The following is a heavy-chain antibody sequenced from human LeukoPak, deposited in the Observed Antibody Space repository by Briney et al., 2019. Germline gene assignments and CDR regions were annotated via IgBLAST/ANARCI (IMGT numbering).Heavy chain of an antibody. CDR1: GGTLSSYA. CDR2: IIPIFGTA. D-gene: IGHD3-22*01. V-gene: IGHV1-69*13. Sequence: SVKVSCKASGGTLSSYAISWVRQAPGQGLEWMGGIIPIFGTANYAQKFQGRVTITADESTSTAYMELSSLRSEDTAVYYCARVDSSGYYQLYYYGMDVWGQGTTVTVSS. J-gene: IGHJ6*02. CDR3: ARVDSSGYYQLYYYGMDV.